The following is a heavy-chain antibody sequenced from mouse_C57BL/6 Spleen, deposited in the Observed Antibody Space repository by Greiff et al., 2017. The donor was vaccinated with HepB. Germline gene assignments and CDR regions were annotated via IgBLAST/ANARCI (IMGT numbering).Heavy chain of an antibody. D-gene: IGHD4-1*01. Sequence: VQLQQSGPVLVKPGASVKMSCKASGYTSTDYYMNWVKQSHGKSLEWIGVINPYNGGTSYNQKFKGKATLTVDKSSSTAYMELNSLTSEDSAVYYCARSLGRGDAMDYWGQGTSVTVSS. CDR2: INPYNGGT. V-gene: IGHV1-19*01. CDR3: ARSLGRGDAMDY. CDR1: GYTSTDYY. J-gene: IGHJ4*01.